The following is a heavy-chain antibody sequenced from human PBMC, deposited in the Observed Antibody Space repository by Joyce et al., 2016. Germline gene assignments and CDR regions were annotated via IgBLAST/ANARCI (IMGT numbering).Heavy chain of an antibody. D-gene: IGHD2-2*02. CDR1: GFIFSSFV. J-gene: IGHJ4*02. CDR3: AKRIGPSYYTH. CDR2: ISGAGATT. Sequence: EVQLLESGGGLVEPGGSLRLSCAASGFIFSSFVMTWVRQGPGGGLEWVSTISGAGATTYYTDSVKGRFTVSRDNSANTLYLQMDTLRVEDTALYYCAKRIGPSYYTHWGQGTLVTVSS. V-gene: IGHV3-23*01.